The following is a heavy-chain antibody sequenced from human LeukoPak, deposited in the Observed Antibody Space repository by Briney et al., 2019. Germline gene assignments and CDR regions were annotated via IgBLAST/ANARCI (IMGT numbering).Heavy chain of an antibody. D-gene: IGHD3-9*01. CDR3: AKDMRFDWTPYYFDY. Sequence: PGGSLRLSCAASGFTFSSYAMSWVRQAPGKGLEWASAISGSGGSTYYADSVKGRFTISRDNSKNTLYLQMNSLRAEDTAVYYCAKDMRFDWTPYYFDYWGQGTLVTVSS. CDR2: ISGSGGST. V-gene: IGHV3-23*01. J-gene: IGHJ4*02. CDR1: GFTFSSYA.